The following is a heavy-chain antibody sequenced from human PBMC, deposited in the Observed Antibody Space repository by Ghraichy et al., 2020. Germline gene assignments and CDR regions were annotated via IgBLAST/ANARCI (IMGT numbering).Heavy chain of an antibody. V-gene: IGHV4-34*01. Sequence: SETLSLTCAVYGGSFSGYYWSWIRQPPGKGLEWIGEINHSGSTNYNPSLKSRVTISVDTSKNQFSLKLSSVTAADTAVYYCARGRRPRSSSYYMDVWGKGTTVTVSS. CDR1: GGSFSGYY. CDR3: ARGRRPRSSSYYMDV. D-gene: IGHD6-13*01. J-gene: IGHJ6*03. CDR2: INHSGST.